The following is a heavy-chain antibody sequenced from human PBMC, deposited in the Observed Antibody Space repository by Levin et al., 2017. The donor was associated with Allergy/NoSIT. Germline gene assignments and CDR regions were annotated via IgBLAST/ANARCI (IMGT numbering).Heavy chain of an antibody. Sequence: SETLSLTCTVSGGSISSGSYYWSWIRQPAGTGLEWIGRIYTSGSTNYNPSLKSRVTISVDTSKNQFSLKLSSVTAADTAVYYCARESVAGTGGQVDYWGQGTLVTVSS. CDR1: GGSISSGSYY. J-gene: IGHJ4*02. CDR3: ARESVAGTGGQVDY. D-gene: IGHD6-19*01. CDR2: IYTSGST. V-gene: IGHV4-61*02.